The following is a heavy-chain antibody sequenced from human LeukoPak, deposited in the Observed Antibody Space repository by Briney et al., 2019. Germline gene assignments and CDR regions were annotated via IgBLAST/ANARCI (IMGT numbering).Heavy chain of an antibody. J-gene: IGHJ4*02. D-gene: IGHD1-26*01. CDR3: AKGRSYYDAAY. Sequence: GGSLRLSCAASGFTFSSYAMSWVRQAPGKGLEWISAISGSGGSTYYADSVKGRFTISRDNSKNTLYLQMNSLRAEDTAVYYCAKGRSYYDAAYWGQGTLVTVSS. CDR2: ISGSGGST. V-gene: IGHV3-23*01. CDR1: GFTFSSYA.